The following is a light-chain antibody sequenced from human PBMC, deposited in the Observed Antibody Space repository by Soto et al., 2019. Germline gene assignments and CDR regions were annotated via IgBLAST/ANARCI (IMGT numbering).Light chain of an antibody. CDR3: SSITSSSTYG. Sequence: QSVLTQPPSVSGSPGQSVTISCTGTSSDVGSYNRVSWYQQSPGTAPKLMIYEVSNRPSGVPDRFSGSKSGNTASLTISGLQAEDEADYYCSSITSSSTYGFGTGTKLTVL. CDR2: EVS. V-gene: IGLV2-18*02. CDR1: SSDVGSYNR. J-gene: IGLJ1*01.